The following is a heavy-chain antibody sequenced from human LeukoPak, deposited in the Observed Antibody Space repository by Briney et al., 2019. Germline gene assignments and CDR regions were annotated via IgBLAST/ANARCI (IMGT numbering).Heavy chain of an antibody. Sequence: VASVKVSCKASGYTFTDYYMHWVRQAPGQGLEWMGWINPNSGGTNYAQKFQGRVTMTRDTSISTAYMELSRLRSDDTAVYYCARERLRWGGDAFDIWGQGTMVTVSS. CDR2: INPNSGGT. V-gene: IGHV1-2*02. J-gene: IGHJ3*02. CDR3: ARERLRWGGDAFDI. CDR1: GYTFTDYY. D-gene: IGHD5-12*01.